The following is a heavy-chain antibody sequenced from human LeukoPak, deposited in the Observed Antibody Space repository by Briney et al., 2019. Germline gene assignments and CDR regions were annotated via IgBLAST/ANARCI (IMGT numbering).Heavy chain of an antibody. D-gene: IGHD3-22*01. Sequence: PGGSLRLSCAASGFTFSSYAMSWVRQAPGKGLEWVSAISGSGGSTYYADSVKGRFTISRDNSKNTLYLQMNSLGAEDTAVYYCANLDSSGFSLDYWGQGTLVTVSS. CDR3: ANLDSSGFSLDY. CDR2: ISGSGGST. V-gene: IGHV3-23*01. CDR1: GFTFSSYA. J-gene: IGHJ4*02.